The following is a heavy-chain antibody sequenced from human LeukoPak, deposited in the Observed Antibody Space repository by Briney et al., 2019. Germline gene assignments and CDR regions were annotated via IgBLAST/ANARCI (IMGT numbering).Heavy chain of an antibody. V-gene: IGHV3-48*04. CDR2: ISSSSSTI. J-gene: IGHJ4*02. Sequence: GGSLRLSCAASGFTFSSYSMNWVRQAPGKGLEWVSYISSSSSTIYYADSVKGRFTVSRDNAKNSLYLQMNSLRAEDTAVYYCARDVGSGNYYKLLHFDYWGQGTLVTVSS. CDR3: ARDVGSGNYYKLLHFDY. CDR1: GFTFSSYS. D-gene: IGHD3-10*01.